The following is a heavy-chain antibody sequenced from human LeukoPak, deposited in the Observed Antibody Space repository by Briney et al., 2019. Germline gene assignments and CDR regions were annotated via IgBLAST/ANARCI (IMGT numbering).Heavy chain of an antibody. Sequence: SETLSLTCTVSGGSISSSGYYWGWIRQPPGKGLEWIGSIYYSGSTYYNPSLKSRVTISVDTSKNQFSLKLSSVTAADTAVYYCARVTNSGWIDYWGQGTLITVSS. CDR2: IYYSGST. D-gene: IGHD6-19*01. J-gene: IGHJ4*02. CDR1: GGSISSSGYY. V-gene: IGHV4-39*07. CDR3: ARVTNSGWIDY.